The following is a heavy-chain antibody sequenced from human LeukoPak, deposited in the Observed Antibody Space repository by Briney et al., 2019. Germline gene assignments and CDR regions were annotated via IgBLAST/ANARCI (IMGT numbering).Heavy chain of an antibody. Sequence: SETLSLTCTVSGGSISSYYWSWIRQPPGKGLEWVGYIYYSGSTNYNPSLKSRVTISVDTSRNQFSLKLNSVTAADTAMYYCARDSRNVVVAGTREDYYYYMDVWGKGTTVTVSS. V-gene: IGHV4-59*01. D-gene: IGHD2-15*01. CDR3: ARDSRNVVVAGTREDYYYYMDV. CDR1: GGSISSYY. J-gene: IGHJ6*03. CDR2: IYYSGST.